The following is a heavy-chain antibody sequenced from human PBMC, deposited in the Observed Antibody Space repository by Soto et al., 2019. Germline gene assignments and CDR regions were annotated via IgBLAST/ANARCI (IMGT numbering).Heavy chain of an antibody. Sequence: EVQLVESGGGLVQPGGSLRLSCTASGFTFSSRAMNWVRQFPGRGLEWVSYISSSSSNIDYADSVKGRFTVSRDNAKNSLYLQMNTLRDEDTAVYCCASDRSLGSNWYYYLESWGQGTLVTVSS. D-gene: IGHD1-20*01. CDR3: ASDRSLGSNWYYYLES. J-gene: IGHJ4*02. CDR2: ISSSSSNI. V-gene: IGHV3-48*02. CDR1: GFTFSSRA.